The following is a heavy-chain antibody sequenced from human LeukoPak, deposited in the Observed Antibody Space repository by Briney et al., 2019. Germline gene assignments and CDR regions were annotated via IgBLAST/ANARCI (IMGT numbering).Heavy chain of an antibody. J-gene: IGHJ4*02. Sequence: GGSLRLSCAASGFTFSKYWMLWVRQSPGKGLESVSRINTDGTLTTYADSVKGRFTVSRDNADNTMFLQMNSVRDEDTAVYYCATKQWLAPPPDSWGQGTPVTVSS. CDR1: GFTFSKYW. CDR3: ATKQWLAPPPDS. V-gene: IGHV3-74*01. CDR2: INTDGTLT. D-gene: IGHD6-19*01.